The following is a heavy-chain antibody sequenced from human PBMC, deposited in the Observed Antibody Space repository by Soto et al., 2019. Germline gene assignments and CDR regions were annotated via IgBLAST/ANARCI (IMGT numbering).Heavy chain of an antibody. CDR1: GFTVSSNY. CDR3: ARGGRSHYPGYYFDY. CDR2: IYSGGST. J-gene: IGHJ4*02. D-gene: IGHD2-15*01. V-gene: IGHV3-66*01. Sequence: HPGGSLRLSCAASGFTVSSNYMSWVRQAPGKGLEWVSVIYSGGSTYYADSVKGRFTISRDNSKNTLYLQMNSLRAEDTAVYYCARGGRSHYPGYYFDYWGQGTLVTVS.